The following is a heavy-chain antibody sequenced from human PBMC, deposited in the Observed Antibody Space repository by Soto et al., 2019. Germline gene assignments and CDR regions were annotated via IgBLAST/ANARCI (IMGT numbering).Heavy chain of an antibody. CDR2: ISYDGSNK. CDR3: ARPHYDSSGYRPDAFDI. D-gene: IGHD3-22*01. Sequence: GGSLRLSCAASGFTFSTYAMHWVRQAPGKGLEWVAVISYDGSNKYYADSVKGRFTISRDNSKNTLYLQMNSLRAEDTAVYYCARPHYDSSGYRPDAFDIWGQGTMVTVSS. V-gene: IGHV3-30-3*01. J-gene: IGHJ3*02. CDR1: GFTFSTYA.